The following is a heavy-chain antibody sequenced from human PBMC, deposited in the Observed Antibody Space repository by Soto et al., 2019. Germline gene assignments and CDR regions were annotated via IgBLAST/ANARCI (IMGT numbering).Heavy chain of an antibody. Sequence: ASVKVSCKASGYAFTRFTMHWVRHAPGQRLEWMGSINTGNGNTRFLQKFQGRVTFTRDTSANTAYMELSSLISEDTAVYYCARPKDYDDCLDLWGQGTLVTVSS. CDR1: GYAFTRFT. D-gene: IGHD3-22*01. V-gene: IGHV1-3*04. CDR3: ARPKDYDDCLDL. CDR2: INTGNGNT. J-gene: IGHJ4*02.